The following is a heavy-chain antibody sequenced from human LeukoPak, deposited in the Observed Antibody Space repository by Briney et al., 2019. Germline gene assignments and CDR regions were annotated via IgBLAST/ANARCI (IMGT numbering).Heavy chain of an antibody. CDR1: GFTFSTFA. Sequence: HPGGSLRLSCAASGFTFSTFAMIWVRQAPGKGLEWVSAISGSGGSTYYADSVKGRFTISRDNSKNTLYLQMNSLRAEDTAVYYCAKPARADYVDYWGQGTLVTVSS. V-gene: IGHV3-23*01. CDR2: ISGSGGST. CDR3: AKPARADYVDY. J-gene: IGHJ4*02.